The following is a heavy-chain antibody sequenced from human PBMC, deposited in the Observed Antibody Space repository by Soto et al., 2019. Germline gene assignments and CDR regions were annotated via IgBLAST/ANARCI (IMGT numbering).Heavy chain of an antibody. CDR2: MNPNTGST. J-gene: IGHJ4*02. Sequence: QVQLVQSGAEVKKPGASVKVSCKASGYTFNTYDIEWVRLATGQGLEWMGSMNPNTGSTDYAQKFQGRDIMTMTTSISTAYLELSSLRSDDTAIYYCARTMGGIAAAGSDFWGQGTLVTVSA. CDR1: GYTFNTYD. CDR3: ARTMGGIAAAGSDF. D-gene: IGHD6-13*01. V-gene: IGHV1-8*01.